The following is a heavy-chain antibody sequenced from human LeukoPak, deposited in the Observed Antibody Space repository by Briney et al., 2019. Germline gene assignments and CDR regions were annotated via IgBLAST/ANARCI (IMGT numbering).Heavy chain of an antibody. V-gene: IGHV4-31*03. CDR1: GGSISSGGYY. CDR2: IYYSGSA. Sequence: PSETLSLTCTVSGGSISSGGYYWSWIRQHPGKGLEWIGYIYYSGSAYYNPSLKSRVTISVDTSKNQFSLKLSSVTAADTAVYYCARGPGLMVYAINRSHPDYYYGMDVWGQGTTVTVSS. J-gene: IGHJ6*02. D-gene: IGHD2-8*01. CDR3: ARGPGLMVYAINRSHPDYYYGMDV.